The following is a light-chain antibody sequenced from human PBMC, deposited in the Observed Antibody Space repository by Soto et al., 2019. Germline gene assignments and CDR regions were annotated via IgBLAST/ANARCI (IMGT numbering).Light chain of an antibody. V-gene: IGKV1-5*03. CDR3: LQYSRLWTFGHRHDSLWT. Sequence: DIQMTQSPSTLSASVGDRVTITCRASQSISDWLAWYQQKPGRAPKLLIYKASTLEFGVPSRFSGSGSGTEFTLNISSAQPDDFATYYCLQYSRLWTFGHRHDSLWTFGQGTKVEI. J-gene: IGKJ1*01. CDR2: KAS. CDR1: QSISDW.